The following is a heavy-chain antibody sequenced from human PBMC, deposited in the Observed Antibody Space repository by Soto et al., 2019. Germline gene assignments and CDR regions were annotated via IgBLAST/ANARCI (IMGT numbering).Heavy chain of an antibody. Sequence: GGSLRLSCAASGFTFSNAWMNWVRQAPGKGLEWVGLIKMKSEGATRHYAAPVNGRFTISRDDSKSTLYPQMGSLKTEDTAVYYCTTLGSHYYYHNFDVWGQGTTVTVSS. CDR3: TTLGSHYYYHNFDV. J-gene: IGHJ6*02. CDR1: GFTFSNAW. CDR2: IKMKSEGATR. V-gene: IGHV3-15*07.